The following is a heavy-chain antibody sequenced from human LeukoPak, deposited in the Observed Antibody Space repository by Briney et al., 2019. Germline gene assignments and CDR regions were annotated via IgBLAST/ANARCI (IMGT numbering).Heavy chain of an antibody. V-gene: IGHV1-18*01. CDR1: GYTFTAYG. D-gene: IGHD3-16*01. CDR2: ISANNGNT. CDR3: SRDDGPFGGVRFDH. J-gene: IGHJ4*02. Sequence: GASVKVSCKASGYTFTAYGISWVRQAPGQGLEWMGWISANNGNTNYAQKVQGRVTMTRDTSKSTAYMELRSLRYDDTAVYYCSRDDGPFGGVRFDHWGQGTLVTVTS.